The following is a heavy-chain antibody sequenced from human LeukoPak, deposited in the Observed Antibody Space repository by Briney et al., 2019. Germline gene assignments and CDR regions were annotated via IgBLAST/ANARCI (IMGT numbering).Heavy chain of an antibody. J-gene: IGHJ4*02. CDR3: ARDYSGSYLTDY. V-gene: IGHV3-21*01. D-gene: IGHD1-26*01. CDR1: GFTFSGYS. Sequence: GGSLRLSCAASGFTFSGYSMNWVRQAPGKGLEWVSSISSSSSYIYYADSVKGRFTISRDNAKNSLYLQMNSLRAEDTAVYYCARDYSGSYLTDYWGQGTLVTVSS. CDR2: ISSSSSYI.